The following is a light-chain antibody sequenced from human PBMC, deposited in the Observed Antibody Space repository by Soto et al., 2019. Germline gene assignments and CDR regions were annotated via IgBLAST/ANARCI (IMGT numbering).Light chain of an antibody. Sequence: EIVMTQSPATLSVSLGERATLSCRASQSVSSSYLAWYQQKPGQAPRVLIYGASTRATGIPARFSGSGSGTEFILTISSLQSEDFAVYYCQHYNTWPWTFGQGTKVDI. CDR3: QHYNTWPWT. CDR1: QSVSSSY. CDR2: GAS. V-gene: IGKV3-15*01. J-gene: IGKJ1*01.